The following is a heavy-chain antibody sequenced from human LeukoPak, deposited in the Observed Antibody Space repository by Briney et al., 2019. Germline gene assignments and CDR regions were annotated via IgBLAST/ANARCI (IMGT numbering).Heavy chain of an antibody. J-gene: IGHJ4*02. D-gene: IGHD3-10*01. CDR2: IYYSGST. V-gene: IGHV4-59*11. Sequence: PSETLSLTCTVSGASISQHYWSWIRQPPGKGLEWIGYIYYSGSTNYNPSLKSRVTISVDTSKNQFSLKLSSVTAADTAVYYCARAPYGARFDYWGQGTLVTVSS. CDR1: GASISQHY. CDR3: ARAPYGARFDY.